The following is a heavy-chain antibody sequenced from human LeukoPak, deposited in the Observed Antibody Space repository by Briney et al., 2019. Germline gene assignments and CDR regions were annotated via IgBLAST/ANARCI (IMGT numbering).Heavy chain of an antibody. CDR1: GYTFTGYY. Sequence: ASVKVSCKASGYTFTGYYIHWVRQAPGQGLEWMGWINRNTGGTDYAQKFQGRVTTTRDTSISTAYMELSRLRSDDTAMYYCAWNYSFDHWGQGTLVTVSS. V-gene: IGHV1-2*02. J-gene: IGHJ4*02. D-gene: IGHD1-7*01. CDR3: AWNYSFDH. CDR2: INRNTGGT.